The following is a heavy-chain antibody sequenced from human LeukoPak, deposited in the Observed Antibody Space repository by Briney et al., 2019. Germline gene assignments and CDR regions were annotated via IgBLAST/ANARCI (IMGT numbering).Heavy chain of an antibody. CDR1: GFRLSSYG. CDR2: IRFDGDIK. CDR3: ARSVSYMDV. Sequence: GGSLRLSCAATGFRLSSYGMDWVRQATGKGLEWVAYIRFDGDIKYYGEVVKGRFTISRNNAENKVFLQMNNLRAEDTAVYFCARSVSYMDVWGQGTTVTVSS. D-gene: IGHD4-17*01. V-gene: IGHV3-33*08. J-gene: IGHJ6*03.